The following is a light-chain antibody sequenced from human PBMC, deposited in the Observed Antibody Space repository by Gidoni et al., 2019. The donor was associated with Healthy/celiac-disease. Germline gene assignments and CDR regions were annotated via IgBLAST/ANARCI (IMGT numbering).Light chain of an antibody. CDR2: AAS. V-gene: IGKV1-39*01. CDR1: QSISSY. CDR3: QQSYSTLFT. Sequence: DTQMTQSPASLSASVGDRVTITCRASQSISSYLNWYQQKPGKAPKLLIYAASSLQSGAPSRFSGSGSGTDFTLTISSLQPEDFAAYYCQQSYSTLFTFGGGTKVEIK. J-gene: IGKJ4*01.